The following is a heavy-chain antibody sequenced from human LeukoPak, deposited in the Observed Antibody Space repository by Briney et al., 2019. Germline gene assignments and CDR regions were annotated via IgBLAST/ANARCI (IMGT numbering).Heavy chain of an antibody. Sequence: ASVKVSCKASGYTFTGYYMHWVRQAPGQGLEWMGWINPNSGGTNYAQKLQGRVTMTTDTSTSTAYMELRSLRSDDTAVYYCARRGVVLNAFDIWGQGTMVTVSS. CDR1: GYTFTGYY. D-gene: IGHD2-8*01. V-gene: IGHV1-2*02. CDR2: INPNSGGT. J-gene: IGHJ3*02. CDR3: ARRGVVLNAFDI.